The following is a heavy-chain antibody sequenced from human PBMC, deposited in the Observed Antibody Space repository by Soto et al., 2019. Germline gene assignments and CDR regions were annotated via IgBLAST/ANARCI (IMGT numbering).Heavy chain of an antibody. V-gene: IGHV1-69*01. CDR2: IIPIFGTA. CDR1: GGTFSSYA. Sequence: QVQLVQSGAEVKKPGSSVKVSCKASGGTFSSYAISWVRQAPGQRLEWMGGIIPIFGTANYAQKFQGRVTITADEPMSTAYMELSSLRSEDTAVYYCARVAYSSGWYNYFDYWGQGPLVTVSS. J-gene: IGHJ4*02. D-gene: IGHD6-19*01. CDR3: ARVAYSSGWYNYFDY.